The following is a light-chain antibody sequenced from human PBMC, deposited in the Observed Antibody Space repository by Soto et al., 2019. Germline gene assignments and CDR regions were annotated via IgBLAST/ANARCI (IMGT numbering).Light chain of an antibody. Sequence: EIVMTQSPTTLSVSPGERATLSSRASHGVGNNLAWYKQIPGQAPRIIIYDASTRATGIPARFSGSGSGTDFTLTISGLQSEDFAVYYCQQYNNWPQTFGQGTKVDIK. CDR2: DAS. CDR3: QQYNNWPQT. CDR1: HGVGNN. J-gene: IGKJ1*01. V-gene: IGKV3-15*01.